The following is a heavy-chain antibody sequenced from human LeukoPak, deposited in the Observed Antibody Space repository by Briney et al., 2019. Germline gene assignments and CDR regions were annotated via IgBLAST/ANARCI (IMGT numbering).Heavy chain of an antibody. V-gene: IGHV4-59*08. J-gene: IGHJ3*02. CDR3: ASHTYYDILTGYHPPHHDAFDI. CDR1: GGSISSYY. Sequence: SETLSLTCTVSGGSISSYYWSWIRQPPGKGLEWIGYIYYSGSTNYNPSLKSRVTISVDTSKNQFSLKLSSVTAADTAVYYCASHTYYDILTGYHPPHHDAFDIWGQGTMVTVSS. CDR2: IYYSGST. D-gene: IGHD3-9*01.